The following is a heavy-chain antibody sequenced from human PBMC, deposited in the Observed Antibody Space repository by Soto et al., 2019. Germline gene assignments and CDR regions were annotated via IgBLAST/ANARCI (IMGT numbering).Heavy chain of an antibody. CDR3: SYSSSPLALDF. D-gene: IGHD6-13*01. CDR2: IIPMFEKT. V-gene: IGHV1-69*01. J-gene: IGHJ4*02. CDR1: GGTFSSYV. Sequence: QVQLVQSGAEVKKPGSSVKVSCKASGGTFSSYVISWVRQAPGQGLEWMGGIIPMFEKTTYAQRFQGRVTITADECTSTAYMELSSPRSEDTAFYFCSYSSSPLALDFWGQGTLVTVSS.